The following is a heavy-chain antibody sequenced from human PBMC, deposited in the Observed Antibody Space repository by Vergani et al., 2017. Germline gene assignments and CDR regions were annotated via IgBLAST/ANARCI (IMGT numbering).Heavy chain of an antibody. D-gene: IGHD3-10*01. CDR1: GVTFSSYA. V-gene: IGHV1-69*12. CDR3: ARNYYYGSGSYSSFDY. Sequence: QVQLVQSGAEVKKPGSSVKVSCKASGVTFSSYAISWVRQAPGQGLEWMGGIIPIFGTANYAQKFQGRVTITADESTSTAYMELSSLRSEDTAVYYCARNYYYGSGSYSSFDYWGQGTLVTVSS. J-gene: IGHJ4*02. CDR2: IIPIFGTA.